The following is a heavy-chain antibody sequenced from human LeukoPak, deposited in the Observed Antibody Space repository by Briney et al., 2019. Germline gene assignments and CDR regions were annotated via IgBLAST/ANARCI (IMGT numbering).Heavy chain of an antibody. CDR2: ITGSGGST. CDR1: GFTFSSYG. V-gene: IGHV3-23*01. D-gene: IGHD3-3*01. J-gene: IGHJ4*02. Sequence: GGSLRLSCAASGFTFSSYGMSWVRQAPGKGLEWVSGITGSGGSTYYADSVKGRFTISRDNSKNTLYLQMNSLRAEDTAIYYCARDERLLSFLKWGQGTLVTVSS. CDR3: ARDERLLSFLK.